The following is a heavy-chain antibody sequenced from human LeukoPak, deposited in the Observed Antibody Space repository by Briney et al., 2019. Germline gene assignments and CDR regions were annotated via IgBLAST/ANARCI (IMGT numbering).Heavy chain of an antibody. V-gene: IGHV3-11*01. Sequence: GGSLRLSCAASGFTFSDYYMTWIRQAPGKGLEWVSYISGRASTIYYADSVKGRFTISRDNAKNSLYLQMNSLRAEDTAVYYCARARPYDSSGYYLYYFDYWGQGTLVTVSS. CDR2: ISGRASTI. CDR1: GFTFSDYY. CDR3: ARARPYDSSGYYLYYFDY. J-gene: IGHJ4*02. D-gene: IGHD3-22*01.